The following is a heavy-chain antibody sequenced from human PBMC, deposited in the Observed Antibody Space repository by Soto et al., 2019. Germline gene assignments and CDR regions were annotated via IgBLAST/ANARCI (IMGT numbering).Heavy chain of an antibody. Sequence: PGGSLRLSCAASGFTFSSYSMNWVRQAPGKGLEWVSYISSSSSTIYYADSVKGRFTISRDNAKNSLYLQMNSLRDEDTAVYYCARDRTKVSRGLFDPWGQGTLVTVSS. CDR2: ISSSSSTI. V-gene: IGHV3-48*02. CDR3: ARDRTKVSRGLFDP. CDR1: GFTFSSYS. J-gene: IGHJ5*02.